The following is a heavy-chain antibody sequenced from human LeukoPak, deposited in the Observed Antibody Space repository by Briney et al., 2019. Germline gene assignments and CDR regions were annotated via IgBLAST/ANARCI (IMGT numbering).Heavy chain of an antibody. CDR1: GFTFGDYA. Sequence: GGSLRLSCTASGFTFGDYAMSWVRQAPGKGLEWVGFIRSKAYGGTTEYAASVKGRFTISRDDSKSIAYLQMNSLKTEDTAVYYCTSGGDYVWGQGTLVTVSS. CDR3: TSGGDYV. D-gene: IGHD4-17*01. V-gene: IGHV3-49*04. J-gene: IGHJ4*02. CDR2: IRSKAYGGTT.